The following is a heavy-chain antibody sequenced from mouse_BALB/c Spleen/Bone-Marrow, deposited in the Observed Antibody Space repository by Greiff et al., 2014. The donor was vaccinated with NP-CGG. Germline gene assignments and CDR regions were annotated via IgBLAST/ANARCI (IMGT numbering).Heavy chain of an antibody. CDR2: SRNKAKYYTT. D-gene: IGHD2-10*02. Sequence: EVKLVESGGGLVQPGDSLRLSCATSGFTFSEFYMEWVRQPPGKRLEWIAASRNKAKYYTTEYSASVKGRFIVSRDTSQSVLYLQMNALRAEDTAIYYCARDVGYGNYFVYWGQGALVTVSA. CDR1: GFTFSEFY. CDR3: ARDVGYGNYFVY. V-gene: IGHV7-1*02. J-gene: IGHJ3*01.